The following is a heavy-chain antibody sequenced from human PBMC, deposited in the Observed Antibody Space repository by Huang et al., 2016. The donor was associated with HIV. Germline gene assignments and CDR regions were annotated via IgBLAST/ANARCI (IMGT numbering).Heavy chain of an antibody. CDR1: GGSISSGNYY. D-gene: IGHD3-9*01. CDR2: IYTSGTT. Sequence: QVQLQESGPGLVKPSQTLSLTCSVSGGSISSGNYYWSWIRQPAGKGLAWIGHIYTSGTTIYNSSLKSRVPISLATSKNQFSLKLSSVTAADTAVYYCARLTGYSTFDIWGHGTVVTVSS. CDR3: ARLTGYSTFDI. V-gene: IGHV4-61*09. J-gene: IGHJ3*02.